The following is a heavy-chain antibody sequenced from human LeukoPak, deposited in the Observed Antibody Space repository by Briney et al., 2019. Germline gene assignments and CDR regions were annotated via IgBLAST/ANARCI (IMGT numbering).Heavy chain of an antibody. D-gene: IGHD6-13*01. CDR1: GYTFTSYY. J-gene: IGHJ4*02. Sequence: ASVKVSCKASGYTFTSYYMHWVRQAPGQGLEWMGIINPSGGSTSYAQKFQGRVTMTRDMSTSTDYMELSSLRSEDTAVYYCARWARYSSSWYFGFFDYWGQGTLVTVSS. V-gene: IGHV1-46*01. CDR3: ARWARYSSSWYFGFFDY. CDR2: INPSGGST.